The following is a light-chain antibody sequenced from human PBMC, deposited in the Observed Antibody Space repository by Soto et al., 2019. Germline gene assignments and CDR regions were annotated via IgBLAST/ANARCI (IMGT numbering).Light chain of an antibody. V-gene: IGKV1-33*01. CDR2: YAS. Sequence: DIQMTQSPSSLSASVGDRVTITCQASQDIKNYLNWYQQKPGKAPNLLIYYASNLKTGVPSMFSGSGSGAHFTFTISSLQPEDIATYYCQHYDHLPPLSFGGGTKVEIK. CDR3: QHYDHLPPLS. J-gene: IGKJ4*01. CDR1: QDIKNY.